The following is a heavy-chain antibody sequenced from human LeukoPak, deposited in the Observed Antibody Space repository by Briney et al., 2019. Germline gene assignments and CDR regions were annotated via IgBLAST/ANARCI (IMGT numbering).Heavy chain of an antibody. CDR2: ISWNSGSI. Sequence: PGRSLRLSCAASGFTFDDYAMHWVRHAPGKGLEWVSGISWNSGSIGYADSVKGRFTISRDNAKNSLYLQMNSLRAEDMALYYCAKDSTVATLGAFDIWGQGTMVTVSS. D-gene: IGHD4-23*01. CDR3: AKDSTVATLGAFDI. CDR1: GFTFDDYA. J-gene: IGHJ3*02. V-gene: IGHV3-9*03.